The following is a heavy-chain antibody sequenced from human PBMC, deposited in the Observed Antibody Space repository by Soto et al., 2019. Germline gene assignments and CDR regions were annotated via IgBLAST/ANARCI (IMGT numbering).Heavy chain of an antibody. CDR3: AKALYYYDSSPLDH. J-gene: IGHJ4*02. D-gene: IGHD3-22*01. V-gene: IGHV3-43D*04. Sequence: GGSLRLSCAAAGFDFEDFAMHWVRQAPGKGLEWVSLINSDGTDSYYMDSVRGRFTISRDNGKNSLYLQMDRLRPEDTAFYFCAKALYYYDSSPLDHWGQGTLVTVSS. CDR1: GFDFEDFA. CDR2: INSDGTDS.